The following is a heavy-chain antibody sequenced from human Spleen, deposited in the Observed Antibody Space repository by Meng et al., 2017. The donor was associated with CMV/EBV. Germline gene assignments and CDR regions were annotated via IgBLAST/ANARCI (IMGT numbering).Heavy chain of an antibody. CDR2: INHSVST. J-gene: IGHJ5*02. V-gene: IGHV4-34*01. D-gene: IGHD2-15*01. CDR1: GWSFSGYY. CDR3: ARGGYCSGGSCYEGWFDP. Sequence: GAGLLKPSETPSLTWAVYGWSFSGYYWSWIRQPPGKGLEWIGEINHSVSTNYNPSLKSRVTISVDTSKNQFSLKLSSVTAADTAVYYCARGGYCSGGSCYEGWFDPWGQGTLVTVSS.